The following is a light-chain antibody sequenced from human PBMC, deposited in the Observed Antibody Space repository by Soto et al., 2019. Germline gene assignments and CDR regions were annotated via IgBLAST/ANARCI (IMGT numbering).Light chain of an antibody. CDR1: SSDLGVYDS. CDR2: GVT. J-gene: IGLJ2*01. Sequence: QSVLTQPASVSGSPGQSITISCTGTSSDLGVYDSVSWYQQHPGKAPKLIIYGVTNRPSGVSNRFSGSKSGNTASLTVSGLQTEDEADYYCSSFRDWNTLWIFGGGTQLTVL. CDR3: SSFRDWNTLWI. V-gene: IGLV2-14*01.